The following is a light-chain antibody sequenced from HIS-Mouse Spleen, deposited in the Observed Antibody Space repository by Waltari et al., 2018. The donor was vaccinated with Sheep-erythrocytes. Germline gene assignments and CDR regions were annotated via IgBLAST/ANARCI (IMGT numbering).Light chain of an antibody. CDR3: SSYAGSNNWV. V-gene: IGLV2-8*01. CDR1: SSDVGGYNY. J-gene: IGLJ3*02. CDR2: EVS. Sequence: QSALTQPPSASGSPGQSVTISCTGTSSDVGGYNYVSWYQQHPGKAPKLLIDEVSKRPSGLPDRFSGSKSGNTASLTVCGRQAEDEADYDCSSYAGSNNWVFGGGTKLTVL.